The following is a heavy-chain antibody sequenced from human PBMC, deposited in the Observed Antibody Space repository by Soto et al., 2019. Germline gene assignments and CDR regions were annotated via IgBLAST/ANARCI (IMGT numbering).Heavy chain of an antibody. V-gene: IGHV4-59*01. D-gene: IGHD3-3*01. Sequence: VQLQESGPGLVKPSETLSLTCTDSGGSISSYYWSWIRQPPGKGLEWVGYIYYSGSTNYNPSLKSRVTISVDAAKFQFSLNLSYVSAADTAVYYCAGVNYDFWSGYHRYSYYYMDFCGKGTTVTVSS. J-gene: IGHJ6*03. CDR3: AGVNYDFWSGYHRYSYYYMDF. CDR1: GGSISSYY. CDR2: IYYSGST.